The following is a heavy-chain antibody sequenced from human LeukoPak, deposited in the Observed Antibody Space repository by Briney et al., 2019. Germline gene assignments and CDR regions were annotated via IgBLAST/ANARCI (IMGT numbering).Heavy chain of an antibody. CDR2: IYYSGST. D-gene: IGHD5-24*01. CDR3: ARVRDGYNYDFDY. Sequence: SETLSLTCTVSGGSISSSSYYWGWIRQPPGKGLEWIGSIYYSGSTYYNPSLKSRVTISVDTSKNQFSLKLSSVTAADTAVYYCARVRDGYNYDFDYWGQGTLVTVSS. V-gene: IGHV4-39*07. J-gene: IGHJ4*02. CDR1: GGSISSSSYY.